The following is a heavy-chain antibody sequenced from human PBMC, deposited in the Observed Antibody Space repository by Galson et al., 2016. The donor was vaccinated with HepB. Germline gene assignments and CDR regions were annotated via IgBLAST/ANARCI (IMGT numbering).Heavy chain of an antibody. Sequence: SLRLSCAASGFIFNSYSMNWVRQAPGKGLEWISYISSSSNSMYYADSVKGRFTISRDNAKNSLYPQMNSLRDEDTAVYYCVKGAGTIDYWGQGTLVTVSS. CDR1: GFIFNSYS. CDR2: ISSSSNSM. CDR3: VKGAGTIDY. D-gene: IGHD6-19*01. V-gene: IGHV3-48*02. J-gene: IGHJ4*02.